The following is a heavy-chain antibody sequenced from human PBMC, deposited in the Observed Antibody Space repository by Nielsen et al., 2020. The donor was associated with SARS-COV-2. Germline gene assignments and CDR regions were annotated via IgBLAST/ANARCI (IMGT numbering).Heavy chain of an antibody. D-gene: IGHD3-10*01. V-gene: IGHV3-15*01. CDR2: IKSKVDGGTT. Sequence: GESLKISCAASGFTFSNPWMNWVRQAPGKGLEWVGRIKSKVDGGTTDYAGPVKGRFTISRDYSKNTLYLQMNSLKTEDTAVYYCTTGGFTMVRGVMQYWGQGTLVTVSP. J-gene: IGHJ1*01. CDR1: GFTFSNPW. CDR3: TTGGFTMVRGVMQY.